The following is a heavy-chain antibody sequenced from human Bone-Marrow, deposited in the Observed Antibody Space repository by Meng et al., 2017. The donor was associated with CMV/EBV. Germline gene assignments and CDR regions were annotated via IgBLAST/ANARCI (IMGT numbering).Heavy chain of an antibody. CDR1: GFTFSSYW. CDR3: ARALSYDFWSGYYTLGY. J-gene: IGHJ4*02. CDR2: INSDGSST. D-gene: IGHD3-3*01. Sequence: GESLKISCAASGFTFSSYWMHWVRQAPGKGLVWVSRINSDGSSTSYADSVKGRFTISRDNAKNTLYLQMNSLRAEDTAVYYCARALSYDFWSGYYTLGYWGQGTLVTVSS. V-gene: IGHV3-74*01.